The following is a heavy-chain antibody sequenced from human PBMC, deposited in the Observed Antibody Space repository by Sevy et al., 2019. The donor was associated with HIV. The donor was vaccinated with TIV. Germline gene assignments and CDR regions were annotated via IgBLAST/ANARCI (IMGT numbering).Heavy chain of an antibody. V-gene: IGHV3-23*01. CDR2: ISGSGGST. D-gene: IGHD3-22*01. J-gene: IGHJ3*02. CDR1: GFTFSFYA. CDR3: AKDVYDSSGYYPMGAFDI. Sequence: GGSLRLSCAASGFTFSFYAMTWVRQAPGKGLEWVSTISGSGGSTYYADSVKGRFTISRDNSKNTLYLQMNSLRAEDTAVYYCAKDVYDSSGYYPMGAFDIWGQGTLVTVSS.